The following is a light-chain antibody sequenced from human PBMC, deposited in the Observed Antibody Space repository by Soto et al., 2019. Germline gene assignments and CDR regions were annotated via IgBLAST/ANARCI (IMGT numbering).Light chain of an antibody. V-gene: IGKV3-20*01. CDR3: QQSHSSPWT. CDR2: AAS. J-gene: IGKJ1*01. CDR1: QSVRFNY. Sequence: DIVLTQSPGTLSLSPGERVTLSCRASQSVRFNYVAWYQQKPGQAPRLLLAAASSRASGIPDRFSGSGSGTDFTLTISRLEPEDSVVYYCQQSHSSPWTFGQGTKVEI.